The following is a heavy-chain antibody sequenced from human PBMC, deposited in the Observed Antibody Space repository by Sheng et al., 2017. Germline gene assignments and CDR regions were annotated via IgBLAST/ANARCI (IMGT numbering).Heavy chain of an antibody. Sequence: QVQLQQWGAGLLKPSETLSLTCAVYGGSFSGYYWSWIRQPPGKGLEWIGEINHSGSTNYNPSLKSRVTISVDTSKNQFSLKLSSVTAADTAVYYCARHRRFLGSSSWYWGSYFDYWGQGTLVTV. V-gene: IGHV4-34*01. CDR2: INHSGST. J-gene: IGHJ4*02. D-gene: IGHD6-13*01. CDR1: GGSFSGYY. CDR3: ARHRRFLGSSSWYWGSYFDY.